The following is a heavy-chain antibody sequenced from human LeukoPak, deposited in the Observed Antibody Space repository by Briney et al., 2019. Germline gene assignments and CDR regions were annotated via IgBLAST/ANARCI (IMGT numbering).Heavy chain of an antibody. CDR2: IYSGGST. Sequence: GGSLRLSCAASGFTVSSNYMSWVRQAPGKGLEWVSVIYSGGSTYYADSVKGRFTISRDNSKNTLYLQMNSLRAEDTAVYYCARDSGTYSSSRLHGGYWGQGTLVTVSS. D-gene: IGHD6-13*01. J-gene: IGHJ4*02. CDR3: ARDSGTYSSSRLHGGY. CDR1: GFTVSSNY. V-gene: IGHV3-53*01.